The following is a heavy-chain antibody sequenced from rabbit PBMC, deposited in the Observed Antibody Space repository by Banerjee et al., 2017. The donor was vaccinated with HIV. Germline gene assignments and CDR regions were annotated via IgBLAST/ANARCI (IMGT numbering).Heavy chain of an antibody. Sequence: QSLEESGGDLVKPGASLTLTCTASGFSFSSSYYMCWVRQAPGKGLEWIACIYAGSSGSTYYASWAKGRFTISKTSSTTVTLQMTSLTAADTATYFCARGRSLWGQGTLVTVS. CDR1: GFSFSSSYY. CDR3: ARGRSL. J-gene: IGHJ4*01. V-gene: IGHV1S40*01. CDR2: IYAGSSGST.